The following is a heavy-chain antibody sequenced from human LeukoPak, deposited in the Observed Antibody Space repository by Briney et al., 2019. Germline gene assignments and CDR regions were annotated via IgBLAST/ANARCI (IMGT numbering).Heavy chain of an antibody. CDR3: ASARAYYYYYMDV. Sequence: PSETLSLTCAVYGGSFSGYYWSWIRQPPGKGLEWIGYIYYSGSTNYNPSLKSRVTISVDTSKNQFSLKLSSVTAADTAVYYCASARAYYYYYMDVWGKGTTVTVSS. J-gene: IGHJ6*03. CDR1: GGSFSGYY. CDR2: IYYSGST. V-gene: IGHV4-59*01.